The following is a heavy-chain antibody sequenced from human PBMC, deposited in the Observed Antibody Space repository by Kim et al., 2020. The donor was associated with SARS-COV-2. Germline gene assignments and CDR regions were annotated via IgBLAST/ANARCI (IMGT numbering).Heavy chain of an antibody. D-gene: IGHD3-10*01. CDR2: INHSGST. CDR3: ARGPRGRVWFGELLGGEFDP. V-gene: IGHV4-34*01. J-gene: IGHJ5*02. Sequence: SETLSLTCAVYGGSFSGYYWSWIRQPPGKGLEWIGEINHSGSTNYNPSLKSRVTISVDTSKNQFSLKLSSVTAADTAVYYCARGPRGRVWFGELLGGEFDPWGQGTLVTVSS. CDR1: GGSFSGYY.